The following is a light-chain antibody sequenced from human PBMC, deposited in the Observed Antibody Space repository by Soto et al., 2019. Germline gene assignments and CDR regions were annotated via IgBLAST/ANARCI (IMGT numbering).Light chain of an antibody. CDR2: EVS. V-gene: IGLV2-14*01. CDR3: ASYTSSNTLV. J-gene: IGLJ2*01. CDR1: GSDVGGYKY. Sequence: QSALTQPASVSGSPGQSITISCTGTGSDVGGYKYVSWYQQHPGKAPNLMIYEVSNRPSGVSSRFSGSKSGNTASLTISGLQAEDEADYYCASYTSSNTLVFGRGTKLTVL.